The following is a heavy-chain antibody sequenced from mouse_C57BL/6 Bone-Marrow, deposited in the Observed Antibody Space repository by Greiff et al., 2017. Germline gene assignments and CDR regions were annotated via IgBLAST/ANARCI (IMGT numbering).Heavy chain of an antibody. CDR2: IYPRDGST. J-gene: IGHJ1*03. Sequence: QVQLVESGPELVKPGASVKLSCKASGYTFTSYDINWVKQRPGQGLAWIGWIYPRDGSTKYNEKFKGKATLTVDTSSSTAYMELHSLTSEDSAVYFCARDYGSSYWYFDVWGTGTTVTVSS. CDR3: ARDYGSSYWYFDV. V-gene: IGHV1-85*01. D-gene: IGHD1-1*01. CDR1: GYTFTSYD.